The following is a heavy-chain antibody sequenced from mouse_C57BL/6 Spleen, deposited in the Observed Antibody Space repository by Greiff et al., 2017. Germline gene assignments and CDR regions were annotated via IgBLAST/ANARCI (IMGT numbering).Heavy chain of an antibody. CDR3: VRDGGSSGPMDY. CDR2: IRSKSSNYAT. V-gene: IGHV10-3*01. D-gene: IGHD3-2*02. CDR1: GFTFNTYA. J-gene: IGHJ2*01. Sequence: EVMLVESGGGLVQPKGSLTLSCAASGFTFNTYAMHWVRQAPGKGLEWVARIRSKSSNYATYYADSVKDRFTISRDDSQSMLYLQMNNLKTEDTAMYYCVRDGGSSGPMDYWGQGTTLTVSS.